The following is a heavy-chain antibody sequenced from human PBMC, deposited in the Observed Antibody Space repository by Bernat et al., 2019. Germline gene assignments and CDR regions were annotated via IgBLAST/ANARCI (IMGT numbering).Heavy chain of an antibody. D-gene: IGHD6-19*01. Sequence: QVQLQESGPGLVTPSETLSLTCTVSGGSISSYYWSWIRQPPGKGLEWIGYIYYSGSTNYNPSLKSRVTISVDTSKNQFSLKLSSVTAADTAVYYCAALAVAGNYFDYWGQGTLVTVSS. J-gene: IGHJ4*02. CDR2: IYYSGST. CDR3: AALAVAGNYFDY. V-gene: IGHV4-59*01. CDR1: GGSISSYY.